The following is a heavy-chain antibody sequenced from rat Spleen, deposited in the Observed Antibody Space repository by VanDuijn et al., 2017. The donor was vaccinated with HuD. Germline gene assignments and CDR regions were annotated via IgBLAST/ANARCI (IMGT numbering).Heavy chain of an antibody. CDR2: IWGDGST. J-gene: IGHJ2*01. Sequence: QVQLKESGPGLVQPSQTLSLTCTVSGFSLNTYTVSWVRQPPGKGLEWMGGIWGDGSTNYNSALKSRLSISRDTSKNQIFLKMDSLQTDDTGTYYCTKETVGVTPLIDYWGQGVMVTVSS. CDR1: GFSLNTYT. D-gene: IGHD1-9*01. CDR3: TKETVGVTPLIDY. V-gene: IGHV2-15*01.